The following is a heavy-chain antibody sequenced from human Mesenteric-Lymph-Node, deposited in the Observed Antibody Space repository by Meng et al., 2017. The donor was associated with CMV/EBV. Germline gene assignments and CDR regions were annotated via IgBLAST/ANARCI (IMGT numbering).Heavy chain of an antibody. J-gene: IGHJ4*02. CDR2: IYHSGST. D-gene: IGHD6-19*01. V-gene: IGHV4-4*02. CDR1: SIRSSDW. CDR3: ARPGSSSNGFGYSSGWYF. Sequence: SIRSSDWLSWVRPPPEKGLEWIREIYHSGSTNYNPSLKNRVTISVDKSKNQFSLKLSSVTAADTAVYYCARPGSSSNGFGYSSGWYFWGQGTLVTVSS.